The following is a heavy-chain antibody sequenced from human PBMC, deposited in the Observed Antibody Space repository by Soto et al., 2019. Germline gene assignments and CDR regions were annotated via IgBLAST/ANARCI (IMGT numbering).Heavy chain of an antibody. V-gene: IGHV5-51*01. CDR3: ARFAATSGINAFDV. CDR2: IYPGDSDT. J-gene: IGHJ3*01. D-gene: IGHD1-1*01. CDR1: GYSFTSYW. Sequence: PGESLKISCKGSGYSFTSYWIGWVRQMPGKGLEWMGIIYPGDSDTRYSPSFQGQVTISDDKSLNSAFLQWSSLKASDTATYYCARFAATSGINAFDVWGPGTMVTVSS.